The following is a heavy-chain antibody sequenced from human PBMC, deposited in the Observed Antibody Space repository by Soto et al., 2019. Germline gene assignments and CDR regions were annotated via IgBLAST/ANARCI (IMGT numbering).Heavy chain of an antibody. Sequence: QVQLQESGPGLVKPSGTLSLTCAVSSGSISSSNWWSWVRQPPGKGLEWIGEIYHSGSTNYNPSLKSRVTISVDKSKNPFSLKLSSVTAADTAVYYCARSSYSSSSSYYYMDVWGKGTTVTVSS. J-gene: IGHJ6*03. CDR2: IYHSGST. D-gene: IGHD6-6*01. CDR3: ARSSYSSSSSYYYMDV. V-gene: IGHV4-4*02. CDR1: SGSISSSNW.